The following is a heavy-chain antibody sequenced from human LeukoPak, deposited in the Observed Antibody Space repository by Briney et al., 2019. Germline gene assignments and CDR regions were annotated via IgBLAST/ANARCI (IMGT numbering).Heavy chain of an antibody. CDR2: ISGSSSYI. V-gene: IGHV3-21*06. CDR3: ATASESAGDFDY. CDR1: GFSFSTYN. J-gene: IGHJ4*02. D-gene: IGHD6-6*01. Sequence: GGSLRLPCAASGFSFSTYNMNWVRQAPGKGLEWVSFISGSSSYIYYADSVKGRFTISRDNAENSMYLQMSSLRAEDTAVYHCATASESAGDFDYWGQGTLVTVSS.